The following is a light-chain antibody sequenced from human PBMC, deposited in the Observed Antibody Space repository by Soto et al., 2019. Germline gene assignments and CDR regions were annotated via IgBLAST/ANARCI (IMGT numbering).Light chain of an antibody. Sequence: ENVLTQSPGTLTLSPGERATLSCRASESVSSIYVAWYQQKPGQAPTLLIYDASNRATGIPARFSGSGSGTDFTLTISSLEPEDFAVYYCQQRSNWPPVTFGGGTKVDI. J-gene: IGKJ4*01. V-gene: IGKV3-11*01. CDR3: QQRSNWPPVT. CDR1: ESVSSIY. CDR2: DAS.